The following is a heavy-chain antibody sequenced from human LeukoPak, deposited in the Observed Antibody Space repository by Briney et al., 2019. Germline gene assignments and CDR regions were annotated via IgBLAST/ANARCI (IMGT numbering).Heavy chain of an antibody. CDR3: ALIPYCTTATCYYFDY. CDR1: GYTFTTYR. D-gene: IGHD2-2*01. Sequence: ASVKVSCETSGYTFTTYRISWVRQAPGQGLEWMGRISTYNGDTNYAQNLQGRVTMTADTSTSTTYMELRSLRSDDTAVYYCALIPYCTTATCYYFDYWGQGTLVTVSS. J-gene: IGHJ4*02. V-gene: IGHV1-18*01. CDR2: ISTYNGDT.